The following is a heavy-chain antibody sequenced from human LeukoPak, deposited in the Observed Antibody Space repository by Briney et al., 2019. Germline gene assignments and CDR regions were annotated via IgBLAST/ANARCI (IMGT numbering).Heavy chain of an antibody. J-gene: IGHJ4*02. D-gene: IGHD3-10*01. CDR3: ARDNEWFGIDY. CDR1: GGSISSGGYY. CDR2: IYYSGKS. V-gene: IGHV4-31*03. Sequence: PSETLSLTCTVSGGSISSGGYYWSWFRQHPGKGLEWIGFIYYSGKSYYKPSLKSRVTISVDTSKNQFPLRLNSVTAADTAVYYCARDNEWFGIDYWGQGTLVTVSS.